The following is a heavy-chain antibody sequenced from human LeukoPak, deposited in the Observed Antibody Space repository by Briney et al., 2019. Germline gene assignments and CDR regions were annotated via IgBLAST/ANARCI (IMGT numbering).Heavy chain of an antibody. CDR3: VTLGLASPSDY. D-gene: IGHD3/OR15-3a*01. CDR2: ISTNGGSA. J-gene: IGHJ4*02. Sequence: PGGSLRLSCSASGFTFSTYAVHGVRQAPGKGLEYISAISTNGGSAYYADSVEGRFTISRDNSKNTLYPQMSRLRVEDTSIYYCVTLGLASPSDYWGQGTLVTVSS. CDR1: GFTFSTYA. V-gene: IGHV3-64D*09.